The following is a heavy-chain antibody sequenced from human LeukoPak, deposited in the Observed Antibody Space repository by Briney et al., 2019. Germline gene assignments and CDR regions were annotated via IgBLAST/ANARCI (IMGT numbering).Heavy chain of an antibody. CDR3: ARDRRDGYSSSWSY. CDR2: INPNSGGT. Sequence: ASVKVSCKASGYTFTGYYMHWVRQAPGQGLEWMGWINPNSGGTNYAQKFQGRVTMTRDTSISTAYMELSRLRSDDTAVYYCARDRRDGYSSSWSYWGQGTLVTVSS. V-gene: IGHV1-2*02. D-gene: IGHD6-13*01. J-gene: IGHJ4*02. CDR1: GYTFTGYY.